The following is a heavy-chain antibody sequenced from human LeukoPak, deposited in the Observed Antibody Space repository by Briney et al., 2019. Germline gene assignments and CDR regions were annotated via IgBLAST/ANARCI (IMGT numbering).Heavy chain of an antibody. V-gene: IGHV1-18*01. CDR1: GYTFTSYG. J-gene: IGHJ6*03. D-gene: IGHD2-2*02. Sequence: ASVKVSCKASGYTFTSYGVSWVRQAPGQGLEWMGWISAYNGNTNYAQKLQGRVTMTTDTSTSTAYMELRSLRSDDTAVYYCARVGRVVPAAISYYYYYMDVWGKGTTVTVSS. CDR3: ARVGRVVPAAISYYYYYMDV. CDR2: ISAYNGNT.